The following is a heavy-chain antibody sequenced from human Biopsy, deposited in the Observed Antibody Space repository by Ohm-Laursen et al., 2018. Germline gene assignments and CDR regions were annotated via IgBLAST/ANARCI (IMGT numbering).Heavy chain of an antibody. D-gene: IGHD5-18*01. J-gene: IGHJ6*02. CDR3: AKDRYNYTPIGGFSMDV. Sequence: SLRLSCSASGFTFNNYGMQWVRQAPGKGLEWAAFIFYDGSNTYYADSVKGRFTISRDNSRDTLYLQMSSLRAEDTAVYYCAKDRYNYTPIGGFSMDVWGQGTTVTVSS. CDR1: GFTFNNYG. CDR2: IFYDGSNT. V-gene: IGHV3-30*02.